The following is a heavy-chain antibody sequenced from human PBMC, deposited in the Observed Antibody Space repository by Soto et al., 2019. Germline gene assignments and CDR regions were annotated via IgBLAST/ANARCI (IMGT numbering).Heavy chain of an antibody. CDR3: ARDPWAADY. D-gene: IGHD7-27*01. V-gene: IGHV3-66*01. CDR2: IYSGGST. CDR1: GFTFSSYA. J-gene: IGHJ4*02. Sequence: PGGSLRLSCAASGFTFSSYAMSWVRQAPGKGLEWVSVIYSGGSTFYADSVRGRFTISRDNSKNTVNLQMNSLRAEDTAVYYCARDPWAADYWGQGTLVTVPQ.